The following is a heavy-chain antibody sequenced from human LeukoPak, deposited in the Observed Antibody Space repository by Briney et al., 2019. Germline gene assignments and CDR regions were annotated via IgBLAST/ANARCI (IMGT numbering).Heavy chain of an antibody. J-gene: IGHJ3*02. CDR1: GFTFSSYA. Sequence: PGGSLRLSCAASGFTFSSYAMHWVRQAPGKGLEYVSAISSNGGSTYYANSEKGRFTISRDNSKNTLHLQMGSLRAEDMAVYYCARTVGANAHDAFDIWGQGTMVTVSS. D-gene: IGHD1-26*01. V-gene: IGHV3-64*01. CDR3: ARTVGANAHDAFDI. CDR2: ISSNGGST.